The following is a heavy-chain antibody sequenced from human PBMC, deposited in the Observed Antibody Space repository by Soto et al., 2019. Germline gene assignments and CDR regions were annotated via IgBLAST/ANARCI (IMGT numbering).Heavy chain of an antibody. J-gene: IGHJ6*02. CDR1: GGTFSSYA. V-gene: IGHV1-69*01. D-gene: IGHD2-15*01. CDR2: IIPIFGTA. Sequence: QVQLVQSGAEVKQPGSSVKVSCKASGGTFSSYAISWVRQAPGQGLEWMGGIIPIFGTANYAQKFQGRVTSTADESKSTAYMELSSLRSEDTDVYYWASSPIKTPAACGMDVWGQGTTVTVSS. CDR3: ASSPIKTPAACGMDV.